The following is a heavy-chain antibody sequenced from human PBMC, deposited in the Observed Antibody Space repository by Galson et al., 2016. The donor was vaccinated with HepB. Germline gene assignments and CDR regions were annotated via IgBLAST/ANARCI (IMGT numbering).Heavy chain of an antibody. CDR3: AQDKASMSVGATNFQH. D-gene: IGHD1-26*01. CDR2: ISWNSGSI. CDR1: GFIFKDYA. Sequence: SLRLSCAAPGFIFKDYAMHWVRQAPGKGLEWVSSISWNSGSIGYADSVKGRFTISRDNAKNSLYLQMNSLRAEDTALYYCAQDKASMSVGATNFQHWGQGTLVTVSS. J-gene: IGHJ1*01. V-gene: IGHV3-9*01.